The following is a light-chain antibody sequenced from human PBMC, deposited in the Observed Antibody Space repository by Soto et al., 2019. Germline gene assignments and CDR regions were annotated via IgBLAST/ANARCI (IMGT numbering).Light chain of an antibody. J-gene: IGKJ1*01. CDR3: QQYNNWPRT. V-gene: IGKV3-11*01. Sequence: EIVLTQSPATLSLSPGERATLSCRASQSVSSYLAWYQQKHGQAPRLLIYDVFNRATGIPARFSGSGSGTDFTLTISSLEPEDFAVYYCQQYNNWPRTFGQGTKVDIK. CDR2: DVF. CDR1: QSVSSY.